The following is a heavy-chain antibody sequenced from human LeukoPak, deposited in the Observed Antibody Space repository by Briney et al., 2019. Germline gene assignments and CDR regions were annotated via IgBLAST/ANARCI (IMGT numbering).Heavy chain of an antibody. Sequence: ASVKVSCKASGYTFTSYYMHWVRQAPGQGLEWMGIINPSGSSTSYAQKFQGRVTMTRDTSTSTVFMELSSLRSEDTAVYYCARDYYDSSGYYLFDYWGQGTLVTVSS. V-gene: IGHV1-46*01. D-gene: IGHD3-22*01. CDR2: INPSGSST. J-gene: IGHJ4*02. CDR1: GYTFTSYY. CDR3: ARDYYDSSGYYLFDY.